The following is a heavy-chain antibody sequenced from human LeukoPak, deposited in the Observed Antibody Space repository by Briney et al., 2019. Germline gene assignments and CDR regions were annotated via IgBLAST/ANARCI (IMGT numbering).Heavy chain of an antibody. CDR3: ARYRGVPAAIDDAFDI. CDR1: GGSISSYY. D-gene: IGHD2-2*02. V-gene: IGHV4-4*07. CDR2: IYTSGST. Sequence: SETLSLTCTVSGGSISSYYWSWIRQPAGKGLEWIGRIYTSGSTNYNSSLKSRVTMSVDTSKNQFSLKLSSVTAADTAVYYCARYRGVPAAIDDAFDIWGQGTMVTVSS. J-gene: IGHJ3*02.